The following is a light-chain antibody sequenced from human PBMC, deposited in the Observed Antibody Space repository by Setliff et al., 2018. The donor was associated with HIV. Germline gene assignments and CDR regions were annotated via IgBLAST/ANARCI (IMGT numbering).Light chain of an antibody. Sequence: QTVVPHEASLSVSPGGTVTLTCGLSSGAVSNSHKPSWYQQTPGQPPRTLIYDTNSRSSGVPDRFSGSIFGNTAALTITGAQADDESDYYCLLFMSTAYVFGTGTKVTVL. CDR3: LLFMSTAYV. CDR1: SGAVSNSHK. J-gene: IGLJ1*01. CDR2: DTN. V-gene: IGLV8-61*01.